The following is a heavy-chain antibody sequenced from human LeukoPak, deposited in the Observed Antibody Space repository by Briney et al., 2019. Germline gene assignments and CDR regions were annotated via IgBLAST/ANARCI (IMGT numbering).Heavy chain of an antibody. CDR1: GYTFTGYY. CDR2: INPNSGGT. CDR3: ARVGWYCSSTSCNDY. V-gene: IGHV1-2*02. J-gene: IGHJ4*02. D-gene: IGHD2-2*01. Sequence: VASVKVSCKASGYTFTGYYIHWVRQAPGQGLEWMGWINPNSGGTSYAQKFQGRVTMTRDTSISTAYMELSRLRSDDTAVYYCARVGWYCSSTSCNDYWGQGTLVTVSS.